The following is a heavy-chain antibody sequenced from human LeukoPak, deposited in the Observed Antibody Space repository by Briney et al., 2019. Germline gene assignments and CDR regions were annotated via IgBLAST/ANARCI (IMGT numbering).Heavy chain of an antibody. J-gene: IGHJ4*02. CDR2: IYYSGST. V-gene: IGHV4-30-4*08. CDR1: GGSISSGDYY. D-gene: IGHD2-2*02. Sequence: SETLSLTCTVSGGSISSGDYYWSWIRQPPGKGLEWIGYIYYSGSTYYNPSLKSRVTISVDTSKNQFSLKLSSVTAADTAVYYCARGGGYCSSTSCYTGQSDYWGQGTLVTVSS. CDR3: ARGGGYCSSTSCYTGQSDY.